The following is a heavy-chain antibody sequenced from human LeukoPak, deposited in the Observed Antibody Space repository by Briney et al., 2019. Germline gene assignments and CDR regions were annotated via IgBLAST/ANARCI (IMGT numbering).Heavy chain of an antibody. Sequence: SVKVSCKASGGTFSSYAISWVRQAPGQGLEWMGGIIPIFGTANYAQKFQGRVTITADESTSTAYMELSSLRSEDTAVYYCATPKLGYCSSTSCYILDYWGQGTLVTVSS. V-gene: IGHV1-69*13. D-gene: IGHD2-2*02. J-gene: IGHJ4*02. CDR1: GGTFSSYA. CDR3: ATPKLGYCSSTSCYILDY. CDR2: IIPIFGTA.